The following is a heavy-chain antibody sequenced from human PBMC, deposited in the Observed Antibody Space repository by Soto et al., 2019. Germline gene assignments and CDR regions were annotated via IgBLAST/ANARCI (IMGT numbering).Heavy chain of an antibody. D-gene: IGHD6-13*01. CDR3: ARGLYGVYHRRYMDV. CDR1: GGSLSDYF. V-gene: IGHV4-34*01. Sequence: SETLSLTCVVSGGSLSDYFWSWIRQPPGMALEWIGEINHRGSINYNPSLKSRVTISVDTSKNQFSLTLSSVTAADTAVYYCARGLYGVYHRRYMDVWGKGTTVTVSS. CDR2: INHRGSI. J-gene: IGHJ6*03.